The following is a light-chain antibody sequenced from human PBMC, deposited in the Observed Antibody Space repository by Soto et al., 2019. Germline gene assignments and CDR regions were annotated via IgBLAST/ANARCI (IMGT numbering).Light chain of an antibody. CDR1: QNIRSF. CDR2: SAS. V-gene: IGKV1-39*01. CDR3: QQSDSPPIT. Sequence: DIQMTQSPSSLFASVGDRITITRRASQNIRSFLNWYQQKPGKAPKLLIYSASSLQSGVPSRFSGSGSGTYFTLTITSLQPEDFATYYCQQSDSPPITFGQGTRLEIK. J-gene: IGKJ5*01.